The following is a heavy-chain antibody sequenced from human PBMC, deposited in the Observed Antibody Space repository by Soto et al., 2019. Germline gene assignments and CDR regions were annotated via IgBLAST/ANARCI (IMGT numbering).Heavy chain of an antibody. Sequence: QVQLVQSGAEVKKPGASVKVSCKASGYTFTSYGISWVRQAPGQGLEWMGWISAYNGNTNYAQKLQGRGTMTTDTSTSTSYMELRSLRSDDTAVYYCARDRYYDFWSGYYTSCYGMDVCCQGTTVTVSS. CDR1: GYTFTSYG. V-gene: IGHV1-18*04. D-gene: IGHD3-3*01. J-gene: IGHJ6*02. CDR2: ISAYNGNT. CDR3: ARDRYYDFWSGYYTSCYGMDV.